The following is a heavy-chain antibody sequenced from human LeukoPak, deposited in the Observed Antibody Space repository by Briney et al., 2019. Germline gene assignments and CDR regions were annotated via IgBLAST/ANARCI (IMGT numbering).Heavy chain of an antibody. J-gene: IGHJ4*02. CDR3: ARGGPYGGNSAFDY. Sequence: PGGSLRLPCAVFGLTFSDHYMDGVRKAPGKALEWFGRSRNKADRYTTEHAASVKGRFTISRDDSKNSLYLQMNYLKTEDTAVYYCARGGPYGGNSAFDYWGQGTLVTVSS. V-gene: IGHV3-72*01. D-gene: IGHD4-23*01. CDR1: GLTFSDHY. CDR2: SRNKADRYTT.